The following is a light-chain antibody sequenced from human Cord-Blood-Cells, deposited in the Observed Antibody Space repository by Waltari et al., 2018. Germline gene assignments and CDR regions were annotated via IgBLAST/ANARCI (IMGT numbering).Light chain of an antibody. CDR2: RNN. CDR3: AAWDDSLSGYV. J-gene: IGLJ1*01. V-gene: IGLV1-47*01. CDR1: SSNLGSNY. Sequence: QSVLTQPPSASGTPGQRVTIPCSGSSSNLGSNYVYWYQQPPGTAPKLPIYRNNPRPSGVPDRFSGSKSGTSASLAISGLRSEDEADYYCAAWDDSLSGYVFGTGTKVTVL.